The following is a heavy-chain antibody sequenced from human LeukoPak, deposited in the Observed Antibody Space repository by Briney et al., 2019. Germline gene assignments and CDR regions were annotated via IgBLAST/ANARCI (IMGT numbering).Heavy chain of an antibody. V-gene: IGHV1-46*01. Sequence: GASVKVSCKASGYTFTSYYIHWVRQAPGQGLEWMGIINPIGGTTDYAQKFQGRVTMTRDTSTSTVYMELSSLRFEDTAVYYCARQQGLQNLNFDYWGQGALVTVSS. CDR3: ARQQGLQNLNFDY. D-gene: IGHD4-11*01. J-gene: IGHJ4*02. CDR1: GYTFTSYY. CDR2: INPIGGTT.